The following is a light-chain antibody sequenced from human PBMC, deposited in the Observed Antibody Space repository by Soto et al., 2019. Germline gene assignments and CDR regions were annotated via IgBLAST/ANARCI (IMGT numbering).Light chain of an antibody. J-gene: IGKJ4*01. V-gene: IGKV3-15*01. CDR3: QQYNTWPLT. CDR1: QSVSRN. Sequence: ETVLTQSPATLSVSPGEGTTPSCRASQSVSRNLAWYQQRPGQTPRLLFYAASTRATGIPARFSASGSGTNFTPTISILLSEDFEVYYCQQYNTWPLTFGGGPRVDIK. CDR2: AAS.